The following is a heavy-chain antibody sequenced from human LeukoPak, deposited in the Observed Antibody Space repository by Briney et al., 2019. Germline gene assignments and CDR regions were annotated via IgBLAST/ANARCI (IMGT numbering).Heavy chain of an antibody. D-gene: IGHD1-1*01. CDR1: GGSFSGYY. Sequence: PSETLSLTCAVYGGSFSGYYWSWIRQPPGKGLEWIGEINHSGSTNYNPSLKSRVTISVDTSKNQFSLKLSSVTAADTAVYYCARRQRRTAWFDPWGQGTLVTVSS. V-gene: IGHV4-34*01. CDR3: ARRQRRTAWFDP. J-gene: IGHJ5*02. CDR2: INHSGST.